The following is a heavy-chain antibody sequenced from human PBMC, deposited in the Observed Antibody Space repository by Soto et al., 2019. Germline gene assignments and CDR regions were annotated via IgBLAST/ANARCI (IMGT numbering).Heavy chain of an antibody. V-gene: IGHV1-8*01. D-gene: IGHD6-13*01. CDR2: MNPNSGNT. Sequence: QVQLVQSGAEVKKPGASVKVSCKASGYTFTSYDINWVRQATGQGLEWMGWMNPNSGNTGNAQKFRGRVTRTRNTSISTAYMELSSLRSEDTAVYYCARGYNFVAAAGFDYWGQGNLVTVSS. CDR3: ARGYNFVAAAGFDY. CDR1: GYTFTSYD. J-gene: IGHJ4*02.